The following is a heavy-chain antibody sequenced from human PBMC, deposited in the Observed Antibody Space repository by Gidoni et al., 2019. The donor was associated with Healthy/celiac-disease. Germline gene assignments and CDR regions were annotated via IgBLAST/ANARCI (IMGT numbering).Heavy chain of an antibody. D-gene: IGHD5-18*01. CDR1: GFTFSSNG. Sequence: EVQLLESGGGLVQPGGSLRLSCAASGFTFSSNGMSWVRQAPGKGLEWVSALSGSGGSTYYADSVKGRFTISRDNSKNTLYLQMNSLRAEDTAVYYCARTAMDTAMVPLDDYWGQGTLVTVSS. J-gene: IGHJ4*02. V-gene: IGHV3-23*01. CDR2: LSGSGGST. CDR3: ARTAMDTAMVPLDDY.